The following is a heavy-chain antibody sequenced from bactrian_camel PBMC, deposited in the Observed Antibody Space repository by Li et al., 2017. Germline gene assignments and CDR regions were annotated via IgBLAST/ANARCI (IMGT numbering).Heavy chain of an antibody. CDR3: AAVPNFLGPALAPSVMDF. CDR2: LGSDGKT. Sequence: HVQLVESGGGSVQSGGSLTLACTASGYDYRAYCMGWFRQAPGKEREGVATLGSDGKTTYANFAKGRFTISKDDEKKILYLQMNNLKPEDTANYICAAVPNFLGPALAPSVMDFWGQGTQVTVS. D-gene: IGHD1*01. CDR1: GYDYRAYC. J-gene: IGHJ4*01. V-gene: IGHV3S53*01.